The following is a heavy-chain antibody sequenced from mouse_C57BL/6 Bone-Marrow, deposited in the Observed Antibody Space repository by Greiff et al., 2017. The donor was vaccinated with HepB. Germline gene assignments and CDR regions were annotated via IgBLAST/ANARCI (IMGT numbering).Heavy chain of an antibody. CDR1: GYTFTSYG. CDR3: ARRGNYGSSPFAY. J-gene: IGHJ3*01. Sequence: VQLQQSGAELARPGASVKLSCKASGYTFTSYGISWVKQRTGQGLEWIGEIYPRSGNTYYNEKFKGKATLTADKSSSTAYMELRSLTSEDSAVYFCARRGNYGSSPFAYGGQGTLVTVSA. D-gene: IGHD1-1*01. CDR2: IYPRSGNT. V-gene: IGHV1-81*01.